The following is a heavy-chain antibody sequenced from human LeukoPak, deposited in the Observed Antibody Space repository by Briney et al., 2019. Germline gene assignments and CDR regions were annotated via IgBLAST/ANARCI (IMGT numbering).Heavy chain of an antibody. CDR2: INSDGSST. Sequence: GGSLRLSCAASGFTFSSYAMSWVRQAPGKGLVWVSRINSDGSSTSYADSVKGRFTISRDNAKNTLYLQMNSLRAEDTAVYYCARFYGSGSYYEYYYYGMDVWGQGTTVTVSS. CDR3: ARFYGSGSYYEYYYYGMDV. V-gene: IGHV3-74*01. D-gene: IGHD3-10*01. J-gene: IGHJ6*02. CDR1: GFTFSSYA.